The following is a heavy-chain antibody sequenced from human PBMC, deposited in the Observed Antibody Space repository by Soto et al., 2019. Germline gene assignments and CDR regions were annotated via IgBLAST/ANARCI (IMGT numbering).Heavy chain of an antibody. Sequence: QLQESGPGLLKPSETLSLTCKVSGRSMISYYWSWIRQPAGKGLEWIGRIYTGGNTNYNPSLKSRVTMSVDTSKSQFSLSLTSVTAADTAVYYCAREGDDRHFFFASWGQGTLVTVSS. D-gene: IGHD3-3*01. CDR1: GRSMISYY. CDR3: AREGDDRHFFFAS. J-gene: IGHJ4*02. V-gene: IGHV4-4*07. CDR2: IYTGGNT.